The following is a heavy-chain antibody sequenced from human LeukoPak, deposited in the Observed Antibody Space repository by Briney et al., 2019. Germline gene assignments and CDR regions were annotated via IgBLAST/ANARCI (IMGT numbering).Heavy chain of an antibody. CDR3: ARDLSFSSDH. V-gene: IGHV3-74*01. Sequence: GGSLRLSCAGSGFTLSSSWMHWVRQAPGKGPVWVAHVSPDGNLANYADSVKGRFIISRDNAKNTLFLQMNSLRAEDTAVYYCARDLSFSSDHWGQGTLVTVSS. J-gene: IGHJ4*02. CDR1: GFTLSSSW. D-gene: IGHD3-10*01. CDR2: VSPDGNLA.